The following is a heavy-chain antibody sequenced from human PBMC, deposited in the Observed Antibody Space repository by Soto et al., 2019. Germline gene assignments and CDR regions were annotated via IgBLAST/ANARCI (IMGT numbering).Heavy chain of an antibody. D-gene: IGHD3-3*01. Sequence: ASVKVSCKASGYTFTSYDINWVRQANGQGLEWMGWMNPNSGNTGYAQKFQGRVTMTRNTSISTAYMELSSLRSEDTAVYYCASPARNYDFCSGYSFDIWGQGTMVTVSS. CDR3: ASPARNYDFCSGYSFDI. J-gene: IGHJ3*02. CDR2: MNPNSGNT. CDR1: GYTFTSYD. V-gene: IGHV1-8*01.